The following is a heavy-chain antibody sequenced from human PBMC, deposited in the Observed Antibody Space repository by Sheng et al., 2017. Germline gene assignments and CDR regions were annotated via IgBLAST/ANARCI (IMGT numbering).Heavy chain of an antibody. V-gene: IGHV3-15*01. Sequence: EVQLVESGGGLVKPGGSLRLSCAASGFTFSNAWMSWVRQAPGKGLEWVGRIKSKTDGGTTDYAAPVKGRFTISRDDSKNTLYLQMNSLKTEDTAVYYCTRDVDIVATMDYWGQGTLVTVSS. CDR2: IKSKTDGGTT. J-gene: IGHJ4*02. D-gene: IGHD5-12*01. CDR1: GFTFSNAW. CDR3: TRDVDIVATMDY.